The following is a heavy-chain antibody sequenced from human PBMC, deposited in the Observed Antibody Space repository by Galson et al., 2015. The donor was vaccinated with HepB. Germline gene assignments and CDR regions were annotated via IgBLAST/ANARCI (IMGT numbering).Heavy chain of an antibody. D-gene: IGHD3-3*01. CDR1: GFTFSSYS. CDR3: ASLQYYDFWSGTYGMDV. CDR2: ISSSSSYI. Sequence: SLRLSCAASGFTFSSYSMNWVRQAPGKGLEGVSSISSSSSYIYYADSVKGRFTISRDNAKNSLYLQMNSLRAEDTAVYYCASLQYYDFWSGTYGMDVWGQGTTVTVSS. V-gene: IGHV3-21*01. J-gene: IGHJ6*02.